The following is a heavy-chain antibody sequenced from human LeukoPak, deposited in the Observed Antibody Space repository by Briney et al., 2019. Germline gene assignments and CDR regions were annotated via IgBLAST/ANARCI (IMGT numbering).Heavy chain of an antibody. D-gene: IGHD2-21*01. CDR3: ARDGRGGGYFQH. CDR2: IYYSGST. J-gene: IGHJ1*01. Sequence: PSETLSLTCTVSGGSISSSSYYWGWIRQPTGKGLEWIGYIYYSGSTNYNPSLKSRVTISVDTSKNQFSLKLSSVTAVDTAVYYCARDGRGGGYFQHWGQGTLVTVSS. CDR1: GGSISSSSYY. V-gene: IGHV4-61*01.